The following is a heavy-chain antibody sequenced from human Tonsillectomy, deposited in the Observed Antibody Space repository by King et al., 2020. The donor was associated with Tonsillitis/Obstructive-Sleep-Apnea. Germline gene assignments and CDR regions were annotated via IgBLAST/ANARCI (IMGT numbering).Heavy chain of an antibody. V-gene: IGHV1-69*01. Sequence: VQLVQSGAEVKKPGSSVKVSCKASGGTFSSNGISWVRQAPGQGLEWMGGIIPIFGTANYAQKFQGRVTITADDSTSTAYMEVSSLISDDTAVYYCARQVRDGYNYGLFDQWGQGTLVTVSS. CDR2: IIPIFGTA. J-gene: IGHJ4*02. CDR3: ARQVRDGYNYGLFDQ. CDR1: GGTFSSNG. D-gene: IGHD5-24*01.